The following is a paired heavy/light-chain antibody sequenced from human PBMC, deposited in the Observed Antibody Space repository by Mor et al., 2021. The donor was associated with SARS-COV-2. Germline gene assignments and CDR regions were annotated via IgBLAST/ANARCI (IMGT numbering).Heavy chain of an antibody. CDR3: AREGRFLEWLLSNNYYYYMDV. CDR1: GGSIRSGDYY. J-gene: IGHJ6*03. V-gene: IGHV4-30-4*01. Sequence: QVQLQESGPGLVKPSQTLSLTCTVSGGSIRSGDYYWSWIRQPPGKGLEWIGYIYYSGSSYYNPSLKSRVSISVDTSKNQVSLKLSSVTAADTAVYYCAREGRFLEWLLSNNYYYYMDVWGKGTTVTVSS. CDR2: IYYSGSS. D-gene: IGHD3-3*01.
Light chain of an antibody. CDR1: SLRYYY. CDR3: NSRDSSGNHVV. V-gene: IGLV3-19*01. CDR2: GKN. Sequence: SSELTQDPAVSVALGQTVRITCQGDSLRYYYASWYQQKPGQAPVLVIYGKNNRPSGIPDRFSGSSSGNTASLTITGAQAEDEADYYCNSRDSSGNHVVFGGGTKLTVL. J-gene: IGLJ2*01.